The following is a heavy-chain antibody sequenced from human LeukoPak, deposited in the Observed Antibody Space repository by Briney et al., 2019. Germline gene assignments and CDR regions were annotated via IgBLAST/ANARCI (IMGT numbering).Heavy chain of an antibody. Sequence: GGTLRLSCAASGFTFSYYGMNWVRQAPGKGLEWVSGVTGSGTSTYYADSVRGRFTISRDNSKNSLYLQMNSLRAEDTAVYYCAELGITMIGGVWGKGTTVTISS. V-gene: IGHV3-23*01. CDR2: VTGSGTST. D-gene: IGHD3-10*02. CDR1: GFTFSYYG. J-gene: IGHJ6*04. CDR3: AELGITMIGGV.